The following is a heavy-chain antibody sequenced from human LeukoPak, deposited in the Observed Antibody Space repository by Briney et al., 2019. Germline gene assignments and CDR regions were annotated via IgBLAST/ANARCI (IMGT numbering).Heavy chain of an antibody. J-gene: IGHJ4*02. D-gene: IGHD1-26*01. Sequence: GGSLRLSCAASGFTFSNYNMNWVRQAPGKGLEWVSSISSSSSYIYYADSVKGRFTISRDNTKNSLYLQMNSLRAEDTAVYYCARGGSYPFDYWGQGTLVTVSS. V-gene: IGHV3-21*01. CDR3: ARGGSYPFDY. CDR2: ISSSSSYI. CDR1: GFTFSNYN.